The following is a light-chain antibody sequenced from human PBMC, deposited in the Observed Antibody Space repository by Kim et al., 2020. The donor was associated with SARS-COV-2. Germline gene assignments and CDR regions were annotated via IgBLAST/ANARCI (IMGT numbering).Light chain of an antibody. CDR2: AAS. CDR1: QNANTW. V-gene: IGKV1-5*03. CDR3: QQYNADSPRT. J-gene: IGKJ1*01. Sequence: DIQMTQSPSTLSASIGDRVTITCRASQNANTWLAWYQRKPGKAPKLLIYAASTLESGVPSRFSGRGSGTQFTLTISSLQPDDVATYYCQQYNADSPRTFGQGTRVEVK.